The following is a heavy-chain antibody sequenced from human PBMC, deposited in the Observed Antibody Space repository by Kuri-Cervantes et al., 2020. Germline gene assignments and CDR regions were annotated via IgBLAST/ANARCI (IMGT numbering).Heavy chain of an antibody. CDR3: TTEPYIVLMHY. Sequence: GESLKISCAASGFTFSNAWMSWVRQAPGKGLEWIGRIKSKADFGTTDYAAPVKGRFTISRDDSKTTLFLRMNSLETEDTAVYYCTTEPYIVLMHYWGQGTLVTVSS. J-gene: IGHJ4*02. D-gene: IGHD5-12*01. V-gene: IGHV3-15*01. CDR2: IKSKADFGTT. CDR1: GFTFSNAW.